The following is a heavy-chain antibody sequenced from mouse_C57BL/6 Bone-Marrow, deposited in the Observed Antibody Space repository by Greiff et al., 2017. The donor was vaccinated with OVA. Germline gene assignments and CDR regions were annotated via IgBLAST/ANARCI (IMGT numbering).Heavy chain of an antibody. Sequence: EVQLQQSGPVLVKPGASVKMSCKASGYTFTDYYMNWVKQSHGKSLEWIGVINPYNGGTSYNQKFKGKATLTVDKSSSTAYMELNSLTSEDSAVYYCARKRYDGRNWYFDVWGTGTTVTVSS. V-gene: IGHV1-19*01. D-gene: IGHD1-2*01. CDR3: ARKRYDGRNWYFDV. CDR2: INPYNGGT. CDR1: GYTFTDYY. J-gene: IGHJ1*03.